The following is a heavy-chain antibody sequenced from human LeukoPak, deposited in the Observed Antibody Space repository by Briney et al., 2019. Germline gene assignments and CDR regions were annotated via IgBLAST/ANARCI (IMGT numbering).Heavy chain of an antibody. CDR3: ARRRRLRYFDWLLHDYYYYDGMDV. CDR2: ILDERSDK. J-gene: IGHJ6*02. Sequence: PGGSLRLSCAASGFTFSSYGMHWVRQAPGKGLEWVAVILDERSDKYYADSVKGRFTISRDNSKNTLYLQMNSLRAEDTAVYYCARRRRLRYFDWLLHDYYYYDGMDVWGQGTTVTVSS. V-gene: IGHV3-33*05. CDR1: GFTFSSYG. D-gene: IGHD3-9*01.